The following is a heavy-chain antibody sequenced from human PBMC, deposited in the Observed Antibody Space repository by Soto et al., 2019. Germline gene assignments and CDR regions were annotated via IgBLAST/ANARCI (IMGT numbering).Heavy chain of an antibody. CDR3: ASYGSGWYRKFDY. CDR2: ISYDGSNK. V-gene: IGHV3-30-3*01. D-gene: IGHD6-19*01. J-gene: IGHJ4*02. CDR1: GFTFSSYA. Sequence: GGSLRLSCAASGFTFSSYAMHWVRQAPGKGLEWVAVISYDGSNKYYADSVKGRFTISRDNSKNTLYLQMNSLRAEDTAVYYCASYGSGWYRKFDYWGQGTLVTVSS.